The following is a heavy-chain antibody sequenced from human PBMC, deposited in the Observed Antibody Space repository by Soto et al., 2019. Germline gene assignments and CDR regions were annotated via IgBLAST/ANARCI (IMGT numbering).Heavy chain of an antibody. CDR2: IYSGGST. Sequence: HPGGSLRLSCAASGFTVSSNYMSWVRQAPGKGLEWVSVIYSGGSTYYADSVKGRFTISRDNSKNTLYLQMNSLRAEDTAVYYCARSKYDFWSGYYFDYWGQGTLVTVSS. V-gene: IGHV3-53*01. CDR1: GFTVSSNY. D-gene: IGHD3-3*01. J-gene: IGHJ4*02. CDR3: ARSKYDFWSGYYFDY.